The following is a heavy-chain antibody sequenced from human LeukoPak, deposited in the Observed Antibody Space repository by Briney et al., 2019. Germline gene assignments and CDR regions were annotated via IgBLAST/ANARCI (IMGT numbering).Heavy chain of an antibody. CDR1: GFTVSSNE. Sequence: GGSLRLSCVASGFTVSSNEMSWVRQAPGKGLEWVANIKQDGSEKYYVDSVKGRFTISRDNAKNSLYLQMNSLRAEDTAVYYCARDIAAAGPWYFDYWGQGTLVTVSS. CDR3: ARDIAAAGPWYFDY. J-gene: IGHJ4*02. V-gene: IGHV3-7*01. CDR2: IKQDGSEK. D-gene: IGHD6-13*01.